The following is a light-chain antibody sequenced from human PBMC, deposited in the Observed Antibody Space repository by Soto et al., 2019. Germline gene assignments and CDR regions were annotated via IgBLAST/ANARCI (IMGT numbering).Light chain of an antibody. V-gene: IGKV3-11*01. Sequence: EIVLTQAPVTLSLSPGEGATLSCKASQNINTNLGWYQQKPGQAPRLLIYDASLRATGIPARFTGSGSGTDFTLTINRLEPEDFAVYYCQQRGNWPRTWAFGQGTKVEVK. CDR2: DAS. CDR3: QQRGNWPRTWA. CDR1: QNINTN. J-gene: IGKJ1*01.